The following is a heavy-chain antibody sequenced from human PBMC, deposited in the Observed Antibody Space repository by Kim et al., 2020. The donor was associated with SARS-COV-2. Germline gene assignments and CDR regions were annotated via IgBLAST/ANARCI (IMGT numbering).Heavy chain of an antibody. CDR2: IIPIFGTA. CDR3: AKSPYCGGDCYSGGMDV. V-gene: IGHV1-69*13. D-gene: IGHD2-21*02. CDR1: GGTFSSYA. J-gene: IGHJ6*02. Sequence: SVKVSCKASGGTFSSYAISWVRQAPGQGLEWMGGIIPIFGTANYAQKFQGRVTITADESTSTAYMELSSLRSEDTAVYYCAKSPYCGGDCYSGGMDVWGQGTTVTVSS.